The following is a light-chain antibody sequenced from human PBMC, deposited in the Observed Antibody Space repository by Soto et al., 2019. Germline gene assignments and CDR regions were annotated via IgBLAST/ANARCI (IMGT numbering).Light chain of an antibody. Sequence: EIVLTQSPGTLSLSPGERATLSCRASQSVSGSYLAWYQHKPGQAPRLLIYGASSRATGSPDRFSGSGSGTDFTLTISRLEPEDFAVYYCHHYGSSPPRTFGQGTQLETK. CDR2: GAS. CDR1: QSVSGSY. J-gene: IGKJ2*01. CDR3: HHYGSSPPRT. V-gene: IGKV3-20*01.